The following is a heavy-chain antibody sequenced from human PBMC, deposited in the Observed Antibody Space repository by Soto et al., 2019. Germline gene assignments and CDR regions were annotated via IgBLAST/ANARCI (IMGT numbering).Heavy chain of an antibody. Sequence: EVQLVESGGGLVQPGGSLRLSCAVSGFTISDQYMDWVRQAPGKGLEWVVRTRNKVYGYTTADAASVRGRLTISREDSRHSLYLQMPSLKTEDTAVYYCVASWGDHRSFDYWGQGALVTVSS. CDR1: GFTISDQY. J-gene: IGHJ4*02. CDR3: VASWGDHRSFDY. CDR2: TRNKVYGYTT. V-gene: IGHV3-72*01. D-gene: IGHD2-21*02.